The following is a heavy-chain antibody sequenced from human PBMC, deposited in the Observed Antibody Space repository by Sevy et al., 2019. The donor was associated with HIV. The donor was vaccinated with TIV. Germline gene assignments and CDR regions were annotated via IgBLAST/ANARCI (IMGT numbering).Heavy chain of an antibody. J-gene: IGHJ4*02. D-gene: IGHD6-13*01. V-gene: IGHV4-59*01. CDR3: ARESIGAVGDFDY. CDR1: GGSIRNYF. CDR2: IYYSGST. Sequence: SDTLSLTCTVSGGSIRNYFWSWIRQPPGKGLEWIGYIYYSGSTNYNPSLKTRLTISLDTSKNQFSLNLSSVTAADTAVYYCARESIGAVGDFDYWGQATLVTVSS.